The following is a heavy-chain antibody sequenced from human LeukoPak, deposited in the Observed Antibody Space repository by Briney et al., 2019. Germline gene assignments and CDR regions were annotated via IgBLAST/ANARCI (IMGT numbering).Heavy chain of an antibody. CDR1: GDSVRSSSYF. CDR3: ARGGYATRQGFDY. CDR2: IYYSGST. V-gene: IGHV4-61*05. J-gene: IGHJ4*02. D-gene: IGHD5-12*01. Sequence: SETLSLTCTVSGDSVRSSSYFWAWIRQPPGKGLEWIANIYYSGSTNYNPSLKSRVTISVDTSKNQFSLKLSSVTAADTAVYYCARGGYATRQGFDYWGQGTLVTVSS.